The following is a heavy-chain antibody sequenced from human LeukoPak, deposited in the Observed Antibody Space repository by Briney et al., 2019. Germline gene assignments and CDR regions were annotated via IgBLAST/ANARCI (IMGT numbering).Heavy chain of an antibody. V-gene: IGHV4-34*01. CDR2: INHSGST. Sequence: PSETLSLTCAVYGGSFSGYYWSWIGQPPGKGLEWIGEINHSGSTNYNPSLKSRVTISVDTSKNQFSLKLSSVTAADTAVYYCIRGGYKSDYWGQGTLVTVSS. J-gene: IGHJ4*02. CDR3: IRGGYKSDY. D-gene: IGHD5-24*01. CDR1: GGSFSGYY.